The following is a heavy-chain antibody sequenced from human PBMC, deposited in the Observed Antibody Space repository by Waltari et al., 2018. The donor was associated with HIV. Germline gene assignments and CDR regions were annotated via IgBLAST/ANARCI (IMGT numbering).Heavy chain of an antibody. J-gene: IGHJ4*02. D-gene: IGHD3-10*01. CDR3: TSEEDYGSGSHFDY. CDR1: GFTLISVW. CDR2: IKTKGDGGAT. Sequence: EVQLVESGGDLLKPGGCLRLSCAASGFTLISVWMSWVRQAPGKGLEWVGRIKTKGDGGATDYAAAVKGRVTISRDDSKNTVYLQMNSLKIEDTAVYYCTSEEDYGSGSHFDYWGQGTLVTVSS. V-gene: IGHV3-15*01.